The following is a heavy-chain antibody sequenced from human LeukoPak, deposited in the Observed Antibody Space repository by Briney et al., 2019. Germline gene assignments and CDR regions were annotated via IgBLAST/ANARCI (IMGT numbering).Heavy chain of an antibody. CDR3: HRRAFDI. J-gene: IGHJ3*02. V-gene: IGHV3-30*03. CDR1: GFSFSSYG. Sequence: GGSLRLSCSASGFSFSSYGMHWVRQAPGKGLEWVAVISYDGSNKYYADSVKGRFTISRDNSKNTLYLQMNSLRAEDTAVYYCHRRAFDIWGQGTMVTVSS. CDR2: ISYDGSNK.